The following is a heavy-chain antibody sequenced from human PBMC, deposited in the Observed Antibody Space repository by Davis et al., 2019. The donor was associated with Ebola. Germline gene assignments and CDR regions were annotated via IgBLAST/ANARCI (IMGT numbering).Heavy chain of an antibody. CDR3: ARHPRGGYNYGYKDISYYYYGMDV. J-gene: IGHJ6*04. D-gene: IGHD5-18*01. CDR2: IYYSGST. V-gene: IGHV4-39*01. Sequence: GSLRLSCTVSGGSISSSSYYWDWIRQPPGKGLEWIGSIYYSGSTYYNPSLKSRVTISVDTSKNQFSLKLSSVTAADTAVYYCARHPRGGYNYGYKDISYYYYGMDVWGKGTTVTVSS. CDR1: GGSISSSSYY.